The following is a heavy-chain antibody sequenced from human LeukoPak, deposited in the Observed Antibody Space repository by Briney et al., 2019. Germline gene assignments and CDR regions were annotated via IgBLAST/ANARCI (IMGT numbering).Heavy chain of an antibody. CDR3: ARDRTGATPGYFDY. J-gene: IGHJ4*02. V-gene: IGHV3-33*01. CDR2: IWYDGSNK. CDR1: GFTFSSYG. Sequence: PGGSLRLSCAASGFTFSSYGMPWVRQAPGKGLEWVAVIWYDGSNKYYADSVKGRFAISRDNSKNTLYLQMNSLRAEDTAVYYCARDRTGATPGYFDYWGQGTLVTVSS. D-gene: IGHD1-26*01.